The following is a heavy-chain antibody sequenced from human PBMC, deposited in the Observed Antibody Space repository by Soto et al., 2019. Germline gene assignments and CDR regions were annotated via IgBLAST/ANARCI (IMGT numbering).Heavy chain of an antibody. V-gene: IGHV4-34*01. Sequence: QVQLQQWGAGLLKPSETLSLTCAVFGGSFSGFYWTWIRQPPGKGLEWIGEINHSGSTNYNPSLKRRVTISIDTSKNQFSLKLDSVTAADTAVYYCTYGSGWYALLWGQGTLVTVSS. CDR1: GGSFSGFY. CDR3: TYGSGWYALL. J-gene: IGHJ4*02. D-gene: IGHD6-19*01. CDR2: INHSGST.